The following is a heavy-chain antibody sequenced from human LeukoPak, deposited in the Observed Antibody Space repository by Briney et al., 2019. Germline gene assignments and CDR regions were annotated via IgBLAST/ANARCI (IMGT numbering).Heavy chain of an antibody. D-gene: IGHD3-22*01. CDR3: ARVGGFSTYYDSSGYYWFDP. CDR2: MYTSGSGST. Sequence: SETLSLTCTVSGGSISSYQWSWIRQPAGKGLEWIGRMYTSGSGSTNYNPSLKSRVTMSVDTSKNQLSLKLNSVTAADTAVYYCARVGGFSTYYDSSGYYWFDPWGQGTLVTVSS. CDR1: GGSISSYQ. J-gene: IGHJ5*02. V-gene: IGHV4-4*07.